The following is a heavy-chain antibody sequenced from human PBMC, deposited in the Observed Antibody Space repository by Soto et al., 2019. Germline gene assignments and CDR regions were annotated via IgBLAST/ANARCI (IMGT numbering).Heavy chain of an antibody. CDR2: ISSSSSTI. CDR3: SYGDYYFDY. D-gene: IGHD4-17*01. CDR1: GFTFSSYS. J-gene: IGHJ4*02. Sequence: EVQLVESGGGLVQPGGSLGLSCAASGFTFSSYSMNWVRQAPGKGLEWVSYISSSSSTIYYADSVKGRFTISRDNAKNSLYLQMNSLRAEDTAVYYCSYGDYYFDYWGQGTLVTVSS. V-gene: IGHV3-48*01.